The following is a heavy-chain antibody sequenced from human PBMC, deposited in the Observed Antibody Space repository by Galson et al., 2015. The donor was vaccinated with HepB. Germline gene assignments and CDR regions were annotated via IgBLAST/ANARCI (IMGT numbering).Heavy chain of an antibody. J-gene: IGHJ4*02. CDR2: ICSGGGST. CDR3: AKVVTTAIYFDY. Sequence: SLRLSCAASGFTLSSYAMSWVRQAPGKGLEWVSAICSGGGSTYYADSVKGRFTISRNSSKNTLYLQMNSLRAEDTAVYYCAKVVTTAIYFDYWGQGTLVTVSS. D-gene: IGHD4-11*01. CDR1: GFTLSSYA. V-gene: IGHV3-23*01.